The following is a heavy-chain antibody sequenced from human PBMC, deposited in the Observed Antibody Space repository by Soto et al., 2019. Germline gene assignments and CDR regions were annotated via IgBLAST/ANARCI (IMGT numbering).Heavy chain of an antibody. CDR3: ATIRCYMTIGYCTLSGFDP. D-gene: IGHD2-8*01. CDR2: FDPEDGET. CDR1: GYTLTELS. J-gene: IGHJ5*02. V-gene: IGHV1-24*01. Sequence: ASVKVSCKVSGYTLTELSMHWLLQAPGKGLEWMGGFDPEDGETIYAQKFQGRVTMTEDTSTDTAYMELSSLRSEDTAVYYCATIRCYMTIGYCTLSGFDPWGQGTLVTVSS.